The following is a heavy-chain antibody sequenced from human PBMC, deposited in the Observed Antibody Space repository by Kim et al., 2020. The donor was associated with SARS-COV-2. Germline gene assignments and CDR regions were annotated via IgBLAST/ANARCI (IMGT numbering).Heavy chain of an antibody. Sequence: SETLSLTCTVSGGSISSYYWSWIRQPPGKGLEWIGYIYYSGSTNYNPSLKSRVTISVDTSKNQFSLKLSSVTAADTAVYYCARGTYTSPFDYWGQGTLVT. CDR1: GGSISSYY. CDR3: ARGTYTSPFDY. J-gene: IGHJ4*02. D-gene: IGHD2-2*01. CDR2: IYYSGST. V-gene: IGHV4-59*01.